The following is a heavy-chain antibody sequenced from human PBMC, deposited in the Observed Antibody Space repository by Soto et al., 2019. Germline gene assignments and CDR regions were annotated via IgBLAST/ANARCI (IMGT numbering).Heavy chain of an antibody. CDR2: INHSGST. V-gene: IGHV4-34*01. CDR3: ARTIEIAARDFDY. D-gene: IGHD6-6*01. CDR1: GGSFSGYY. J-gene: IGHJ4*02. Sequence: PSETLSLTCAVYGGSFSGYYWSWIRQPPGKGLEWIGEINHSGSTNYNPSLKSRVTISVDTSKNQFSLKLSSVTAADTAVYYCARTIEIAARDFDYWGQGTLVTVSS.